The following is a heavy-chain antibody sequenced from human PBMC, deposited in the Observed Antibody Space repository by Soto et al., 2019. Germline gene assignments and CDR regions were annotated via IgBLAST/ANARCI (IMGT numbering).Heavy chain of an antibody. Sequence: EVQLVESGGGLVQPGGSLRLSCAASGFTFSNYGMNWVRQAPGKGREWVSYISSNSGSVSYTDSVKGRFTTSRDNAKNSLYLQMNSLRDEDTAVYFCARVIAIDLLLHTAPGYWGQGTLVTV. D-gene: IGHD5-18*01. CDR1: GFTFSNYG. J-gene: IGHJ4*02. CDR2: ISSNSGSV. V-gene: IGHV3-48*02. CDR3: ARVIAIDLLLHTAPGY.